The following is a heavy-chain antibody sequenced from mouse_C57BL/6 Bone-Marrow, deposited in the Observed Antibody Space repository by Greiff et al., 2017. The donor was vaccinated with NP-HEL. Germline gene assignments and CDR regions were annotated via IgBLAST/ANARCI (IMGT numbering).Heavy chain of an antibody. J-gene: IGHJ4*01. V-gene: IGHV1-69*01. Sequence: QVQLQQPGAELVMPGASVKLSCKASGYTFTSYWMHWVKQRPGQGLEWIGEIDPSDSYTNYNQKFKGKSTLTVEKSSSTAYMQLSSLTSEDSAVYYCARGGAHYYAMDYWGQGTSVTVSS. CDR3: ARGGAHYYAMDY. CDR2: IDPSDSYT. CDR1: GYTFTSYW.